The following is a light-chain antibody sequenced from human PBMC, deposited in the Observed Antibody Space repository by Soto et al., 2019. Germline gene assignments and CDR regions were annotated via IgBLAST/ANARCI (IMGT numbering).Light chain of an antibody. CDR1: SGHSSYA. J-gene: IGLJ3*02. CDR2: LSSDGSH. V-gene: IGLV4-69*02. CDR3: QTWGTGIGV. Sequence: QPVLTQSPSASASLGASVKLTCTLSSGHSSYAIAWHQLQPEKGPRFLMNLSSDGSHSNGDGIPDRFSGSSSGAERYLTISSLQSEDEADYYCQTWGTGIGVFGGGTKLTVL.